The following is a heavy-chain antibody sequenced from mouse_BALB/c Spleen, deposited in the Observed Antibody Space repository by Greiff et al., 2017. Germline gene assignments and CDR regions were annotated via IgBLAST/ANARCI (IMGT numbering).Heavy chain of an antibody. Sequence: QVQLQQSGAELVRPGASVTLSCKASGYTFTDYEMHWVKQTPVHGLEWIGAIDPETGGTAYNQKFKGKATLTADKSSSTAYMELRSLTSEESAVYDCSRRGIDRYDGAACYSWMDYWGQGTSVTVSS. CDR3: SRRGIDRYDGAACYSWMDY. CDR2: IDPETGGT. J-gene: IGHJ4*01. CDR1: GYTFTDYE. V-gene: IGHV1-15*01. D-gene: IGHD2-14*01.